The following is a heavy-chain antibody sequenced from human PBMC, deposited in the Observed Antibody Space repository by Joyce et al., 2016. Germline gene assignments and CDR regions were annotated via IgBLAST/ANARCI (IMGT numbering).Heavy chain of an antibody. V-gene: IGHV4-61*02. Sequence: QVQLQESGSGLVKPSQTLSLTCTVSGGSVSSGYYYWAWIRQPAGKGPEGIGRIFTSGSTNDNPSLKSRVTISRDASKNQVSLKLSSVTAADTAVYYCARDSSPPLTYSEFWRGQSTRTYHYYMDVWGKGTTVIVSS. CDR2: IFTSGST. CDR1: GGSVSSGYYY. J-gene: IGHJ6*03. D-gene: IGHD3-3*01. CDR3: ARDSSPPLTYSEFWRGQSTRTYHYYMDV.